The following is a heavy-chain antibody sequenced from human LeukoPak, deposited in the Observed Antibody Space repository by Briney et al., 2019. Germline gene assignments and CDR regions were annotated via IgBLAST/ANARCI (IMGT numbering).Heavy chain of an antibody. CDR2: IRSKANSYAT. Sequence: PGGSLRLSCAASGFTFSGSAMHWVRQASGKGLEWVGRIRSKANSYATAYAASVKGRFTISRDDSKNTAYLQMNSLKTEDTAVYYCTRRLGSGSLDYWGQGTLVTVSS. CDR1: GFTFSGSA. CDR3: TRRLGSGSLDY. V-gene: IGHV3-73*01. D-gene: IGHD1-26*01. J-gene: IGHJ4*02.